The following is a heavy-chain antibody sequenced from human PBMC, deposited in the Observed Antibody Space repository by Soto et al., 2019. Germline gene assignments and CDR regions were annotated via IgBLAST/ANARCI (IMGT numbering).Heavy chain of an antibody. CDR3: AKDVGYCTNGVCFPDAFDI. CDR2: ISWNSGSI. D-gene: IGHD2-8*01. J-gene: IGHJ3*02. V-gene: IGHV3-9*01. Sequence: DQQKPRKGPEWVSGISWNSGSIGYADSVKGRFTISRDNAKNSLYLQMNSLRAEDTALYYCAKDVGYCTNGVCFPDAFDIWGQWTMVTVSS.